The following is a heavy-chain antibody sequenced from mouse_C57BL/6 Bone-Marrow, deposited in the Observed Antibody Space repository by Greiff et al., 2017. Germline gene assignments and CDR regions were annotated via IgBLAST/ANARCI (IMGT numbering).Heavy chain of an antibody. D-gene: IGHD1-1*01. CDR2: INPYNGGT. CDR1: GYTFTDYY. CDR3: ARGQPPYYGISYHDY. Sequence: VQLKQSGPVLVKPGASVKMSCKASGYTFTDYYMNWVKQSHGKSLEWIGVINPYNGGTSYNQKFKGKATLTVDKYSSTAYMELNSLTSEESAVYYCARGQPPYYGISYHDYWGQGTTLTVSS. V-gene: IGHV1-19*01. J-gene: IGHJ2*01.